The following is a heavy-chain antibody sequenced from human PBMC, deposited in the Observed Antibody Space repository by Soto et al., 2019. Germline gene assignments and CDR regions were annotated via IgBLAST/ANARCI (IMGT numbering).Heavy chain of an antibody. CDR3: GIAVATIPVYYFDY. J-gene: IGHJ4*02. CDR2: IYYSGST. CDR1: GGSISSSSYY. D-gene: IGHD6-19*01. V-gene: IGHV4-39*01. Sequence: SETLSLTCTVSGGSISSSSYYWGWIRQPPGKGLEWIGSIYYSGSTYYNPSLKSRVTISVDTSKNQFSLKLSSVTAADTAVYYCGIAVATIPVYYFDYWGQGTLVTVSS.